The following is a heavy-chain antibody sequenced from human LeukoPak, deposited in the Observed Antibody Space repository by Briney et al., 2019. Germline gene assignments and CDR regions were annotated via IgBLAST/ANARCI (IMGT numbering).Heavy chain of an antibody. D-gene: IGHD3-22*01. CDR3: ARGHDSGYSNSLDP. Sequence: ASVQVSCEASGYTFTDYYIHWVRQSPGRGLESLGWINPNSVTTNYAQKFRGRVTMTRDTSISTAYMELAELTSDDTAVYYCARGHDSGYSNSLDPWGQGTLVTVSP. CDR2: INPNSVTT. V-gene: IGHV1-2*02. CDR1: GYTFTDYY. J-gene: IGHJ5*02.